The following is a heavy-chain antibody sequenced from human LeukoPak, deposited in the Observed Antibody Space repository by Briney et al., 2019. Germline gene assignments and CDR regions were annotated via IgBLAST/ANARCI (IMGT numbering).Heavy chain of an antibody. CDR2: ISSDGNTE. CDR3: ARDIVNGPFVTSLES. Sequence: GGSLRLSCAASGFSLTTYPMNWIRRVPGKGLEWVSHISSDGNTEYYADSVRVRFTMSRDNAKNSLDLHMNSLRTEDTAVYYCARDIVNGPFVTSLESWGQGALVTVSS. CDR1: GFSLTTYP. D-gene: IGHD2-8*01. J-gene: IGHJ4*02. V-gene: IGHV3-48*03.